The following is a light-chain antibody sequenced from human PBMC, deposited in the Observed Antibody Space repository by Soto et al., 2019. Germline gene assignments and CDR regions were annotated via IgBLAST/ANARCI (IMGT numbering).Light chain of an antibody. CDR1: SSGVGRSNF. J-gene: IGLJ3*02. Sequence: QSALTQPRSVSGSPGQSVTISCTGISSGVGRSNFVSWYQHHPGKAPKLVIYDVSQRPSGVPDRFAGSKSGSTASLTISGLQAEDEADYFCFSYAGSYTWVFGGGNKLTVL. V-gene: IGLV2-11*01. CDR3: FSYAGSYTWV. CDR2: DVS.